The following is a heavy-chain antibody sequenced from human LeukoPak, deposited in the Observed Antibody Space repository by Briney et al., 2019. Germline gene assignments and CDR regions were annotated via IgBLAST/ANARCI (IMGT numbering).Heavy chain of an antibody. Sequence: GASVKVSCKASGYTFTSYGISWVRQAPGQGLEWMGWISAYNGNTNYAQKLQGRVTMTTDTSTSTAYMELRSLRSDDTAVYYCARLLPSPDIESGHALDIWGQGTMVTVSS. CDR1: GYTFTSYG. D-gene: IGHD3-22*01. CDR2: ISAYNGNT. CDR3: ARLLPSPDIESGHALDI. J-gene: IGHJ3*02. V-gene: IGHV1-18*01.